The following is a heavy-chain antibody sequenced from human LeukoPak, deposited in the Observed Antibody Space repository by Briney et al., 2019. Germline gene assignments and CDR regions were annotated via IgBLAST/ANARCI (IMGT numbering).Heavy chain of an antibody. CDR2: INPNSGGT. CDR3: ARDVDYGDRGNWFDP. Sequence: GASVKVSCKASGYTFTGYYMHWVRQAPGQGLEWMGWINPNSGGTNYAQKFQGRVTMTRDTSISTAYMELSRLRSDDTAVYYCARDVDYGDRGNWFDPWGQGTLVTVSS. D-gene: IGHD4-17*01. V-gene: IGHV1-2*02. CDR1: GYTFTGYY. J-gene: IGHJ5*02.